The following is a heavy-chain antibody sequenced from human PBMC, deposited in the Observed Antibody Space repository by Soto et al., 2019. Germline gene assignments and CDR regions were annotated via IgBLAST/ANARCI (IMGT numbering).Heavy chain of an antibody. CDR2: IKPDESEK. V-gene: IGHV3-7*01. CDR1: GFTFSDSW. J-gene: IGHJ5*02. Sequence: EVQLVESGGGLVQPGGSLRLSCTASGFTFSDSWMTWVRQAPGKGLEWVARIKPDESEKKYADSVKGRFSISRDNAKNLMYVQMDSLRGEDTAVYYCVRGGSNYASWGQGTLVTVSS. CDR3: VRGGSNYAS. D-gene: IGHD4-4*01.